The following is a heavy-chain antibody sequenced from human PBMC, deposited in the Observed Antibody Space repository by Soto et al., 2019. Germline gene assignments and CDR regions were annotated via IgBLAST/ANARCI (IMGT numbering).Heavy chain of an antibody. CDR3: TAKTEANCSGGSCYSKIDY. CDR1: GFTFSNAW. V-gene: IGHV3-15*01. Sequence: EVQLVESGGGLVKPGGSLRLSCAASGFTFSNAWMSWVRQAPGKGLEWVGRIKSKTDGGTTDYAAPVKGTFTISRDDSKNTLYLQKNSLKTEDTAVYYCTAKTEANCSGGSCYSKIDYWGQGTLVTVSS. D-gene: IGHD2-15*01. J-gene: IGHJ4*02. CDR2: IKSKTDGGTT.